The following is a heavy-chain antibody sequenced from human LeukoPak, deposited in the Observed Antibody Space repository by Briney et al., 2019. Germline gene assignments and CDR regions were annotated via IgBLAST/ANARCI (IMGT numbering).Heavy chain of an antibody. J-gene: IGHJ4*02. CDR2: IYYSGST. Sequence: PSETLSLTCAVSGGSISSGGYSWSWIRQPPGKGLEWIGSIYYSGSTYYNPSLKSRVTISVDTSKNQFSVKLSSVTAADTAVYYCASHPPYSSGWYPCFDYWGQGTLVTVSS. CDR1: GGSISSGGYS. V-gene: IGHV4-30-2*03. CDR3: ASHPPYSSGWYPCFDY. D-gene: IGHD6-19*01.